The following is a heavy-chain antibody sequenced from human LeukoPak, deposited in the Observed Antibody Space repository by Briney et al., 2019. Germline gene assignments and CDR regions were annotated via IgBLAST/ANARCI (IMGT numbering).Heavy chain of an antibody. CDR3: ARGGMVATYFSWFDP. V-gene: IGHV1-8*01. J-gene: IGHJ5*02. D-gene: IGHD5-12*01. CDR2: MNPNSGNT. Sequence: ASVKVSCKASGYTFTSYDINWVRQATGQGLEWMGWMNPNSGNTGYAQKFQGRVTMTRNTSISTAYMELSSLRSEDTAVYYCARGGMVATYFSWFDPWGQGTLVTVSS. CDR1: GYTFTSYD.